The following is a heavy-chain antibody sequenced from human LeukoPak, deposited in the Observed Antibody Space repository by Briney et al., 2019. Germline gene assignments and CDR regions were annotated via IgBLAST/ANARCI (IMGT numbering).Heavy chain of an antibody. Sequence: SETLSLTCTVSGGSISSHYWSWIRQPPGKGLEWIGYIYYSGSTNYNPSLKSRVTISVDTSKNQLSLKLSSVTAADTAVYYCASYYGDYYFDYWGQGTLVTVSS. V-gene: IGHV4-59*11. D-gene: IGHD4-17*01. J-gene: IGHJ4*02. CDR1: GGSISSHY. CDR3: ASYYGDYYFDY. CDR2: IYYSGST.